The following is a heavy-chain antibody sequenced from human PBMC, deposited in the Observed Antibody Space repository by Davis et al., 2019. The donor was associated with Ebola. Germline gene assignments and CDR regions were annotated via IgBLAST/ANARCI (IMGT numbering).Heavy chain of an antibody. V-gene: IGHV3-72*01. CDR2: TRNKANSYTT. J-gene: IGHJ6*02. CDR3: ARVSDYGMDV. Sequence: GESLKISCAASGFTFSSYSMNWVRQAPGKGLEWVGRTRNKANSYTTEYAASVKGRFTISRDDSKNSLYLQMNSLKTEDTAVYYCARVSDYGMDVWGQGTTVTVSS. CDR1: GFTFSSYS.